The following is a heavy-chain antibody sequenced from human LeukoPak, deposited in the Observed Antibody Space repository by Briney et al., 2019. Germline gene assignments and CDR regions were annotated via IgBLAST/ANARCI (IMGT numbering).Heavy chain of an antibody. Sequence: GGSLRLSCAASGFTFSSYGMHWVRQAPGKGLEWVAVMSYYGSKTYYPDSVKGSFTISRDNSKPTLYLQMNSVRAEDTAVYYCAVPGGQGTLVTVSS. J-gene: IGHJ4*02. CDR3: AVP. CDR2: MSYYGSKT. CDR1: GFTFSSYG. V-gene: IGHV3-30*03.